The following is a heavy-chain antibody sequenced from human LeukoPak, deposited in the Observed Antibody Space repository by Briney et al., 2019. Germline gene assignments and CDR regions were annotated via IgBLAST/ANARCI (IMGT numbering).Heavy chain of an antibody. D-gene: IGHD2-15*01. J-gene: IGHJ4*02. Sequence: SETPSLTCTVSGGSISSSSYYWGWIRQPPGKGLEWIGSIYYSGSTYYNPSLKSRVTISVDTSKNQFSLKLSSVTAADTAVYYCARHLRIGYCSGGSCNTFDYWGQGTLVTVSS. V-gene: IGHV4-39*01. CDR1: GGSISSSSYY. CDR3: ARHLRIGYCSGGSCNTFDY. CDR2: IYYSGST.